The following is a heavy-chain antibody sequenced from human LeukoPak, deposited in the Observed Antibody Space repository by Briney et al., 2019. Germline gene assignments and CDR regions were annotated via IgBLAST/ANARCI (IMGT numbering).Heavy chain of an antibody. J-gene: IGHJ5*02. Sequence: GGSLRLSCAASEFTFSSYSMNWVRQAPGKGLEWVSSISSSSDYIYYADSVKGRFTISRDNAKNSLYLQMNSLRAEDTAVYYCARDRSHQRRFHSSREENWFDPWGQGTLVTVSS. D-gene: IGHD6-13*01. V-gene: IGHV3-21*01. CDR3: ARDRSHQRRFHSSREENWFDP. CDR1: EFTFSSYS. CDR2: ISSSSDYI.